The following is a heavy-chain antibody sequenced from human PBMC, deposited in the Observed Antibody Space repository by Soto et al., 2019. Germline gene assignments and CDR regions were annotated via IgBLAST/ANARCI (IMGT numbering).Heavy chain of an antibody. CDR3: ARERPDGARLAP. V-gene: IGHV4-30-2*05. Sequence: PSETLSLTCAVSGDSISSGGYSWSWIRQPPEKGLEWIGYIYHSGSTYYHPSLKSRVTISVDTSKNQFSLKLSSVTAADTAVYYCARERPDGARLAPWGQGTLVTVSS. CDR2: IYHSGST. J-gene: IGHJ5*02. D-gene: IGHD6-6*01. CDR1: GDSISSGGYS.